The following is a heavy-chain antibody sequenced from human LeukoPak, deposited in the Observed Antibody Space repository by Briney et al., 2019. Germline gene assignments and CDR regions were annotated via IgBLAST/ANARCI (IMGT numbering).Heavy chain of an antibody. CDR1: GGSFSSSSYY. Sequence: SETLSLTCTVSGGSFSSSSYYWGWIRPPPGQGLEWIWSMYYSGSTYYNPSLKSRVTISVDTSKNQFSLKLSSVTAADTAVYYCASLVVVVPAATYYFDYWGQGTLVTVSS. CDR3: ASLVVVVPAATYYFDY. CDR2: MYYSGST. V-gene: IGHV4-39*01. D-gene: IGHD2-2*01. J-gene: IGHJ4*02.